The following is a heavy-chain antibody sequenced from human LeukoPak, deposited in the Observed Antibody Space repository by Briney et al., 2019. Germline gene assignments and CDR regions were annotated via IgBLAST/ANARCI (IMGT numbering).Heavy chain of an antibody. CDR2: ITSSSSYI. V-gene: IGHV3-21*01. CDR3: ARHVVAVGFDY. CDR1: GFTFSTYT. J-gene: IGHJ4*02. Sequence: GGTLRLSCAASGFTFSTYTMNWVRQARGKGLEWVSSITSSSSYIYYAGSVKGRFTISRDNAKNSLYLQMNSLRAEDTAVYYCARHVVAVGFDYWGQGTLVTVSS. D-gene: IGHD3-22*01.